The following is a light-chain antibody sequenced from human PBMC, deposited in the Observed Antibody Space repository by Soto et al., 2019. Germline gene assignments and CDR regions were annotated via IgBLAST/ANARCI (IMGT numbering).Light chain of an antibody. CDR3: AAWDDSLNGYV. CDR1: TSNIGSNY. V-gene: IGLV1-47*01. Sequence: QSALTQPPSASGTPGQGVTISCSGSTSNIGSNYVYWYQQLPGTAPKLLIYRNNQRPSGVPDRFSGSKSGTSASLAISGLQSEDEADYYCAAWDDSLNGYVFGTGTKVTVL. J-gene: IGLJ1*01. CDR2: RNN.